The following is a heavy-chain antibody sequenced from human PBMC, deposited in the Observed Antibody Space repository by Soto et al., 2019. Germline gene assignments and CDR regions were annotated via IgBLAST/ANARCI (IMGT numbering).Heavy chain of an antibody. V-gene: IGHV3-23*01. CDR1: GFPFSSRA. D-gene: IGHD2-15*01. Sequence: EVQLLESGGGLVQPGGSLRLSCAASGFPFSSRAMSWVRQAPGKGLEWVSAISGSGTITYYADSVKGWFTISRDTSKKTLYLQVTGLRADDRAVYYCAEWARYCSGADCRAWGQGTVVTVSS. CDR2: ISGSGTIT. J-gene: IGHJ5*02. CDR3: AEWARYCSGADCRA.